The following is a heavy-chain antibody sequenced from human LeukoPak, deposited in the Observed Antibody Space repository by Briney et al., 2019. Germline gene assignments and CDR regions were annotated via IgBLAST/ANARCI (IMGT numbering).Heavy chain of an antibody. J-gene: IGHJ5*02. V-gene: IGHV1-2*02. CDR2: INPNSGGT. CDR3: AREYGYSSSSGFDP. CDR1: GGTFSSYA. D-gene: IGHD6-6*01. Sequence: ASVKVSCKASGGTFSSYAISWVRQAPGQGLEWMGWINPNSGGTNYAQKFQGRVTMTRDTSISTAYMELSRLRSDDMAVYYCAREYGYSSSSGFDPWGQGTLVTVSS.